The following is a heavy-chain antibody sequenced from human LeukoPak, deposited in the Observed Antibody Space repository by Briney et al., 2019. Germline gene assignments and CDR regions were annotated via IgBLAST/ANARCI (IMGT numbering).Heavy chain of an antibody. D-gene: IGHD5-18*01. V-gene: IGHV3-48*02. CDR1: GFTLSSYN. CDR3: ARAVNTHTYGYHY. CDR2: ISGSSSTI. Sequence: PGGSLRLSCAASGFTLSSYNMNWVRQAPGKGLEWVSYISGSSSTIYYADSVKGRFTVSTDNAKNSLFLQMNSLRDEDTAVYYCARAVNTHTYGYHYWGQGTLVTVSS. J-gene: IGHJ4*02.